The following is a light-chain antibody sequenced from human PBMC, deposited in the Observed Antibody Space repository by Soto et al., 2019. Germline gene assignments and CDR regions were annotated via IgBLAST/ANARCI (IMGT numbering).Light chain of an antibody. Sequence: EIVLTQSPGTLSLSPGERATLSCRASQSISSSYLAWYQQKPGQAPRLLIYAASSRDNGIPDRFSVSGSGTDFTLTNSTLEPEDFAVYYCQEYGSSSYTFGQGTQLEIK. CDR3: QEYGSSSYT. J-gene: IGKJ2*01. V-gene: IGKV3-20*01. CDR2: AAS. CDR1: QSISSSY.